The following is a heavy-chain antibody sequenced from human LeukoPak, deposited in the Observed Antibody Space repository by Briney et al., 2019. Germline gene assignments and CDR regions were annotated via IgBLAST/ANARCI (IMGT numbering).Heavy chain of an antibody. CDR3: ATSESQTKFDY. D-gene: IGHD1/OR15-1a*01. J-gene: IGHJ4*02. CDR1: GYSFTIYW. V-gene: IGHV5-51*01. Sequence: GESLKISCKGSGYSFTIYWIGWVRQMPGKGLEWMGIIYPGDSDTRYSPSFQGQVTISVDKSINTAYLQWSSLKASDTAMYYCATSESQTKFDYWGQGTLVTVSS. CDR2: IYPGDSDT.